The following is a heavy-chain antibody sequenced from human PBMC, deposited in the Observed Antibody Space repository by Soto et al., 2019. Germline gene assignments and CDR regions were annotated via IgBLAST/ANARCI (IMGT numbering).Heavy chain of an antibody. CDR1: GGSISSSRYY. V-gene: IGHV4-39*01. CDR2: IYYSGKA. J-gene: IGHJ4*02. D-gene: IGHD6-13*01. Sequence: SETLSLTCSGSGGSISSSRYYWGWIRQPPGKWLEWIGSIYYSGKAYYNPSLKSRVAVSVDTSKNQLSLKVTSVTATDTAVYYCARHKDTSSRYLLPDFWGQGTLVTVSS. CDR3: ARHKDTSSRYLLPDF.